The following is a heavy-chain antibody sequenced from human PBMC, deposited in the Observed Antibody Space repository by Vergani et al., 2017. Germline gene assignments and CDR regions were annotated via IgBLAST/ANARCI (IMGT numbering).Heavy chain of an antibody. D-gene: IGHD3-10*01. CDR1: GFTFSSYE. CDR3: ARVGLLWFGEGYYYMDV. J-gene: IGHJ6*03. V-gene: IGHV3-48*03. Sequence: EVQLVESGGGVVQPGRSLRLSCAASGFTFSSYEMNWVRQAPGKGLEWVSYISSSGSTIYYADSVKGRFSISRDNAKNSLYLQMNSLRAEDTAVYYCARVGLLWFGEGYYYMDVWGKGTTVTVSS. CDR2: ISSSGSTI.